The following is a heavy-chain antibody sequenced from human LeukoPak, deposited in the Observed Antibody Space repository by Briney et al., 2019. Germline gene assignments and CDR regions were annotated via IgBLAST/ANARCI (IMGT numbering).Heavy chain of an antibody. D-gene: IGHD1-1*01. CDR2: TNADGSST. V-gene: IGHV3-74*01. J-gene: IGHJ4*02. Sequence: RGTLRLSCAASGFTFSTYWMHWVRLAPGKGLVWVSRTNADGSSTSYADSVKGRFTISRDNAKNTLYLQTNSLRADDTAVYYCARGGLEPVDYWGQGTLVTVSS. CDR1: GFTFSTYW. CDR3: ARGGLEPVDY.